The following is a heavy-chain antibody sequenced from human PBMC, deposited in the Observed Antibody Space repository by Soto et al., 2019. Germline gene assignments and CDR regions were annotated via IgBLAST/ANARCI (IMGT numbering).Heavy chain of an antibody. CDR2: ISSSSSYI. CDR1: GFTFSSYS. Sequence: PGGSLRLSCAASGFTFSSYSMNWVRQAPGKGLEWVSSISSSSSYIYYADSVKGRFTISRDNAKNSLYLQMNSLRAEDTAVYYCARSSLFPYAFDIWGQGTMVTVSS. V-gene: IGHV3-21*01. D-gene: IGHD3-10*02. J-gene: IGHJ3*02. CDR3: ARSSLFPYAFDI.